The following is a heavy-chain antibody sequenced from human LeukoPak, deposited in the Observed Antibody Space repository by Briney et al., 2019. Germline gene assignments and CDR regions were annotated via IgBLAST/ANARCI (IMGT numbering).Heavy chain of an antibody. J-gene: IGHJ4*02. Sequence: ASVKVSCKVSGYTLTELSMHWVRQAPGKGLEWMGLINPTGGSTSYAQQFQGRISMSRDTSTSTVYMEMSSLTSEDTALYYCARESTAFDYWGQGTLVTVSS. CDR1: GYTLTELS. CDR2: INPTGGST. CDR3: ARESTAFDY. V-gene: IGHV1-46*01.